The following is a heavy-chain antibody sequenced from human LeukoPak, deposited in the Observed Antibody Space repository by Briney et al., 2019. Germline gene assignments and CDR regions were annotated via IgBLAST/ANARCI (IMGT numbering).Heavy chain of an antibody. CDR2: IYSGGST. J-gene: IGHJ4*02. CDR3: ARGAVAAYYFDY. Sequence: GGSPRLSCAASGFTVSSNYMSWVRQAPGKGLEWVSVIYSGGSTYYADSVKGRFTISRDNSKNTLYLQMNSLRAEDTAVYYCARGAVAAYYFDYWGQGTLVTVSS. D-gene: IGHD6-19*01. CDR1: GFTVSSNY. V-gene: IGHV3-53*01.